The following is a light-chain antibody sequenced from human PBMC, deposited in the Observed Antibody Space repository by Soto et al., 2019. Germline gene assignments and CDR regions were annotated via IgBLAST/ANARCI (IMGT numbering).Light chain of an antibody. J-gene: IGKJ1*01. CDR1: QDIDNY. Sequence: DIQMTQSPSSLSASVGDRVTITCQASQDIDNYVNWYQQKPGKAPKLLIYDASSLESGVPSRFSGSGSGTEFTLTLSSLQPDDFATYYCQQYNSYPWTFGQGTKVEIK. CDR2: DAS. CDR3: QQYNSYPWT. V-gene: IGKV1-16*01.